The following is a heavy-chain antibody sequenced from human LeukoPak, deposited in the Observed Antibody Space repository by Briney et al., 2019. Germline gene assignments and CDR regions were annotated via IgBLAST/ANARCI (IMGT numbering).Heavy chain of an antibody. D-gene: IGHD3-22*01. CDR3: AKRLLTHHFDY. Sequence: GGSLRLSCAASGFTVSTNYMSWVRQAPGKGLEWVSVIYSGGITYYADSVKGRFTISRDNSKNTLYLQMNSLRAEDTAVYYCAKRLLTHHFDYWGQGTLVTVSS. CDR1: GFTVSTNY. J-gene: IGHJ4*02. V-gene: IGHV3-53*01. CDR2: IYSGGIT.